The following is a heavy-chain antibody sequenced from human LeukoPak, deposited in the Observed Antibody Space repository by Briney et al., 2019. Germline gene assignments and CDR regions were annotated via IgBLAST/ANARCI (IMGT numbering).Heavy chain of an antibody. J-gene: IGHJ3*02. CDR3: ARSVGSGYHDAFDI. CDR1: GGTFSSYA. V-gene: IGHV1-69*05. Sequence: SVKVSCKASGGTFSSYAISGVRQAPGQGLEWMGRIIPIFGTANYAQKFQGRVTITTDESTSTAYMELSSMRSEDTAVYYCARSVGSGYHDAFDIWGQGTMVTVSS. D-gene: IGHD3-22*01. CDR2: IIPIFGTA.